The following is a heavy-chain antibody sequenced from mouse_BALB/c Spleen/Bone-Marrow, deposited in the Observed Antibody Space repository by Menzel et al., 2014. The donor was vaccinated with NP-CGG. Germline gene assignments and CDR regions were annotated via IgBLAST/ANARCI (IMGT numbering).Heavy chain of an antibody. CDR2: INPSTGYT. V-gene: IGHV1-7*01. J-gene: IGHJ2*01. Sequence: QVQLQQSGAELAKPGASVKMSCKASGYTFTSYWMHWVKQRPGQGLEWIGYINPSTGYTEYNQKFKDKATLTADKSSSTAYMQLSSLTSEDSAVYYCATGYYSDYWGQGTTLTVSS. D-gene: IGHD4-1*01. CDR3: ATGYYSDY. CDR1: GYTFTSYW.